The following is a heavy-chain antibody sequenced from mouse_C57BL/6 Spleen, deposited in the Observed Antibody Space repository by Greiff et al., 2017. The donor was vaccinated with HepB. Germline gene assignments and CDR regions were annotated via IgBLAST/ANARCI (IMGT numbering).Heavy chain of an antibody. CDR2: ISSGSSTI. Sequence: EVNLVESGGGLVKPGGSLKLSCAASGFTFSDYGMHWVRQAPEKGLEWVAYISSGSSTIYYADTVKGRFTISRDNAKNTLFLQMTSLRAEDTAMYYCAGGDYDGAWFAYWGQGTLVTVSA. CDR3: AGGDYDGAWFAY. D-gene: IGHD2-4*01. V-gene: IGHV5-17*01. CDR1: GFTFSDYG. J-gene: IGHJ3*01.